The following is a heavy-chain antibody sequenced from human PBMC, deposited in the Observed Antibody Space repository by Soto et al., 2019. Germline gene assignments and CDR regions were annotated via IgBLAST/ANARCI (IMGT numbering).Heavy chain of an antibody. CDR1: GYSFTSYW. J-gene: IGHJ3*02. CDR2: IYPGDSDT. D-gene: IGHD2-15*01. V-gene: IGHV5-51*01. Sequence: PGESLKISCKGSGYSFTSYWIGWVRQMPGKGLEGMGIIYPGDSDTRYSPSFQGQVTISADKSISTAYLQWSSLKASHTAMYYCARSCSGGSSSQSAFAIWGQGTMVTVS. CDR3: ARSCSGGSSSQSAFAI.